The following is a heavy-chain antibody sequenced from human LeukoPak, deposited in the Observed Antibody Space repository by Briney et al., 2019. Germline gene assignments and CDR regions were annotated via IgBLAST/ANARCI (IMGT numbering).Heavy chain of an antibody. CDR1: GYTFTGYY. J-gene: IGHJ3*02. CDR2: INPNSGGT. Sequence: ASVKVSCKASGYTFTGYYMHSVRQAPGQGLEWMGWINPNSGGTNYAQKFQGRVTMTRDTSISTAYMELSRLRSDDTAVYYCASSKGYYYDSSGYHDAFDIWGQGTMVTVSS. CDR3: ASSKGYYYDSSGYHDAFDI. D-gene: IGHD3-22*01. V-gene: IGHV1-2*02.